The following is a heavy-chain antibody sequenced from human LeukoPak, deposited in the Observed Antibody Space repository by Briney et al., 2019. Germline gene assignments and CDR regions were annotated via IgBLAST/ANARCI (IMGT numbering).Heavy chain of an antibody. V-gene: IGHV3-30-3*01. Sequence: GRSLRLSCAASGFTFSDYAMHWVRQAPGKGLEWVAVISKDGSDKYYPGSVRGRFTISRDNSKNTIYLQMDSLRAEDTAIYYCAKDQYDYVRGEFDYWGQGTLVTVSS. CDR1: GFTFSDYA. J-gene: IGHJ4*02. CDR2: ISKDGSDK. D-gene: IGHD3-16*01. CDR3: AKDQYDYVRGEFDY.